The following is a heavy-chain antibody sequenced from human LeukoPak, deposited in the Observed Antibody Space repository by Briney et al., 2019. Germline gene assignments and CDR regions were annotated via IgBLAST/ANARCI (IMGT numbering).Heavy chain of an antibody. CDR3: AKDPTSLAAGPWPFDY. CDR2: ISGSGGST. CDR1: GFTFSSYA. Sequence: QSGGSLRLSCAASGFTFSSYAMSWVRQAPGKGLEWVSAISGSGGSTYYADSVKGRFTISRDNSKNTLYLQMNSLRAEDTAVYYCAKDPTSLAAGPWPFDYWGQGTLVTVSS. J-gene: IGHJ4*02. D-gene: IGHD6-13*01. V-gene: IGHV3-23*01.